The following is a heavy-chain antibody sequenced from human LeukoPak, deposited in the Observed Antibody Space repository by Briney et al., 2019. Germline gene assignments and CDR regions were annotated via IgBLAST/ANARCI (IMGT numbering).Heavy chain of an antibody. J-gene: IGHJ6*03. Sequence: GGSLTLSCAASGFTFSSYSMNWVRQAPGKGLEWVSSISSSSSYIYYADSVKGRLTISSDNAKTSLYLQMNSLRAEDTAVYYCARSGGYDSGGSSYYYYMDVWGKGTTVTVSS. CDR1: GFTFSSYS. CDR2: ISSSSSYI. D-gene: IGHD5-12*01. CDR3: ARSGGYDSGGSSYYYYMDV. V-gene: IGHV3-21*01.